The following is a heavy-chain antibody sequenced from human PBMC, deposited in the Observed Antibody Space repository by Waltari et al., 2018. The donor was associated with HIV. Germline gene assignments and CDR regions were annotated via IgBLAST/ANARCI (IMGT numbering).Heavy chain of an antibody. CDR1: GYTFTSYG. D-gene: IGHD3-10*01. Sequence: QAQLVQSGVEVKKPGASVKVSCKASGYTFTSYGISWVRQAPGKGLEWMGWVSPNKGSTNYAQKLQGRVSMTTDTSPSTAYMDRRSLRSDEPAVYYCVRGGYYYGSGGSPAWYYGMDVWGQGTTVTVSS. CDR2: VSPNKGST. V-gene: IGHV1-18*01. J-gene: IGHJ6*02. CDR3: VRGGYYYGSGGSPAWYYGMDV.